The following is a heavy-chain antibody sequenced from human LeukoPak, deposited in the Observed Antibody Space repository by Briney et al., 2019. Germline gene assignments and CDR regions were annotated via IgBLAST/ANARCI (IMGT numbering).Heavy chain of an antibody. CDR3: AKDTTSAYGFDY. V-gene: IGHV3-66*02. D-gene: IGHD1-1*01. Sequence: GGSLRLSCAASGLRFSDYYMSWVRQAPGKGLEWVSVIYSDRSTYYADSVKGRFTISRDNSKNTLYLQMNSLRAEDTAVYYCAKDTTSAYGFDYWGQGTLVTVSS. CDR2: IYSDRST. CDR1: GLRFSDYY. J-gene: IGHJ4*02.